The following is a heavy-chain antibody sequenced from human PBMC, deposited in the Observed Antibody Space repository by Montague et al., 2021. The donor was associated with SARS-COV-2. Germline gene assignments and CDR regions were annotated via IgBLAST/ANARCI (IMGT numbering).Heavy chain of an antibody. CDR3: ARQKIEITIFGVVGARWFDP. D-gene: IGHD3-3*01. CDR1: GGSISSSSYY. CDR2: IYYSGST. Sequence: SETLSLTCTVSGGSISSSSYYWGWIRQPPGKGLEWIGSIYYSGSTYYXPSLKSRVTISVDTSKNQFSLKLSSVTAADTAVYYCARQKIEITIFGVVGARWFDPWGQGTLVTVSS. J-gene: IGHJ5*02. V-gene: IGHV4-39*01.